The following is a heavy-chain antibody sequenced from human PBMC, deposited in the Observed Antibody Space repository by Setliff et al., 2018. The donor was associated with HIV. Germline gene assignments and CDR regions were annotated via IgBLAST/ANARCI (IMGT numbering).Heavy chain of an antibody. V-gene: IGHV3-23*01. J-gene: IGHJ4*02. D-gene: IGHD3-22*01. CDR1: GFSFRSYA. Sequence: GGSLRLSCKASGFSFRSYAMSWVRQAPGKGLEWVSGITGSVGSTSYADSVKGRSTISRDNSGDTLYLHINSQRAEDTAVYYCAKASRGEYYDNSGFFVTYFDYWGQGKLVTVSS. CDR3: AKASRGEYYDNSGFFVTYFDY. CDR2: ITGSVGST.